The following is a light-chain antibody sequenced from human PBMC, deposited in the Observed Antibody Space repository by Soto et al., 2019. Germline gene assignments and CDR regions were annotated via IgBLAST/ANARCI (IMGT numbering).Light chain of an antibody. J-gene: IGKJ4*01. Sequence: EIVMTQSPATLSLSPGESATLSCRASQSVSRNLAWYQQRPGQAPRLLIYGASTRATGISARFSGSGSGTEFVLTIIGLQSEDFAVYYCQHYNVWPPLTFGGGTKVEIK. CDR2: GAS. V-gene: IGKV3-15*01. CDR3: QHYNVWPPLT. CDR1: QSVSRN.